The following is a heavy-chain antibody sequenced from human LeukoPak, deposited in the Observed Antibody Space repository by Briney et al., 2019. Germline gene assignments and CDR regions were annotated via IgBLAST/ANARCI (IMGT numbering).Heavy chain of an antibody. J-gene: IGHJ1*01. CDR1: GFTFRDHA. D-gene: IGHD4-17*01. CDR3: AKAIANDYGDDEYFQH. V-gene: IGHV3-30*04. Sequence: GGSLRLSCTASGFTFRDHAMGWVRQAPGKGLEWVAVISYDGSNKYYADSVKGRFTISRDNSKNTLYLQMNSLRAEDTAVYYCAKAIANDYGDDEYFQHWGQGTLVTVSS. CDR2: ISYDGSNK.